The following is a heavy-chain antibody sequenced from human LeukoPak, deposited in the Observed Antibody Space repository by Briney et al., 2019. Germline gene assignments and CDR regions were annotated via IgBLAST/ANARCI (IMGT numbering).Heavy chain of an antibody. J-gene: IGHJ4*02. V-gene: IGHV3-48*02. CDR3: ARDQGIFDY. CDR2: ISSSSKTI. CDR1: GFTFSSYS. Sequence: GGSLRLSCAASGFTFSSYSMNWVRQAPGKGLEWVSYISSSSKTIYYADSVKGRFTISRDNAKNSLYPQMNSLRDEDSAVYYCARDQGIFDYWGQGTLVTVSS.